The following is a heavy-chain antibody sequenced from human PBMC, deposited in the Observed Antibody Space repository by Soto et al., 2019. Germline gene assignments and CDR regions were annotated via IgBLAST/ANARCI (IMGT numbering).Heavy chain of an antibody. CDR2: IYYSGST. Sequence: LSLTCTVSGGSIRSGDYYWSWIRQPPGKGLESIGYIYYSGSTYYNPSLKSRVTISVDTSKNQFSLKLSSVTAADTAVYYCASSFRRGPHFDYWGQGTLVTVSS. CDR1: GGSIRSGDYY. D-gene: IGHD3-10*01. J-gene: IGHJ4*02. CDR3: ASSFRRGPHFDY. V-gene: IGHV4-30-4*01.